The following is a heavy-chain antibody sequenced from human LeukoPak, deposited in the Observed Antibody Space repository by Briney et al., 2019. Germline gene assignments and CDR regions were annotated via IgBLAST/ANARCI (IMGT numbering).Heavy chain of an antibody. Sequence: PGGSLRLSCAASGFTFINAWMSWVRQAPGKGLEWVGRIKSKTDGGTTDYGAPVKGRFTISRDDSKSMLYLQMNSLKTEDTAVYYCTPGGYSGYDFSSWGQGTLVTVSS. CDR2: IKSKTDGGTT. CDR1: GFTFINAW. D-gene: IGHD5-12*01. CDR3: TPGGYSGYDFSS. J-gene: IGHJ4*02. V-gene: IGHV3-15*01.